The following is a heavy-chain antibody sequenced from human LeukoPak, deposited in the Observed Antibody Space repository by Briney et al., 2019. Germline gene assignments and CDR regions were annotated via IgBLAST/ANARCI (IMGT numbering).Heavy chain of an antibody. CDR3: AKDRSGPAEH. CDR2: IRYDGSNK. J-gene: IGHJ1*01. Sequence: PGGSLRLSCAASGFAFNSYGIHWVRQAPGKGLEWVAFIRYDGSNKYYADSVKGRFTISRDNSKNTLYLQMNSLRAEDTAVYYCAKDRSGPAEHWGQGTLVTVSS. V-gene: IGHV3-30*02. CDR1: GFAFNSYG.